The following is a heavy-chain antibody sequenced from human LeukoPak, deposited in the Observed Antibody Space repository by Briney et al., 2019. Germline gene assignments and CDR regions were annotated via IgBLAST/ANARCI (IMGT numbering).Heavy chain of an antibody. J-gene: IGHJ4*02. D-gene: IGHD4-17*01. Sequence: GGSLRLSCAASGFTFSSYAMHWVRQAPGKGLEYVSAISSNGGSTYYANSVKGRFTISRDNSKNTLFVQMNSLRAEDTAVYYCAKEKYGDLDYWGQGTLVTVSS. CDR3: AKEKYGDLDY. V-gene: IGHV3-64*01. CDR1: GFTFSSYA. CDR2: ISSNGGST.